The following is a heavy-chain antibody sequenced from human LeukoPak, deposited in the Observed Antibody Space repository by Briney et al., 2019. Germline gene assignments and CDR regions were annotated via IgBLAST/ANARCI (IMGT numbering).Heavy chain of an antibody. CDR2: INPDGSGT. CDR3: ARLFGGVTTFDY. CDR1: GFSFSLYC. V-gene: IGHV3-7*01. D-gene: IGHD4-17*01. J-gene: IGHJ4*02. Sequence: PGGSLRLSCAASGFSFSLYCISWVRQGPGKRLDWVASINPDGSGTYYVDSVKGRFAIPRDNAQSSLYLQMKSLSAEDTAVYFCARLFGGVTTFDYWGQGTLVTVSS.